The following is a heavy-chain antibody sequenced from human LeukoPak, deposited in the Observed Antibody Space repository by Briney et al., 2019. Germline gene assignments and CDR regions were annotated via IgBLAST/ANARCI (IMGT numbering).Heavy chain of an antibody. CDR3: ARVRITLSLIDY. J-gene: IGHJ4*02. V-gene: IGHV4-59*12. D-gene: IGHD3-16*01. CDR1: GGSISSYY. Sequence: PSETLSLTCTVSGGSISSYYWSWIRQPPGKGLEWIGYIYYSGSTNYNPSLKSRVTISVDTSKNQFSLKLSSVTAADTAVYYCARVRITLSLIDYWGQGTLVTVSS. CDR2: IYYSGST.